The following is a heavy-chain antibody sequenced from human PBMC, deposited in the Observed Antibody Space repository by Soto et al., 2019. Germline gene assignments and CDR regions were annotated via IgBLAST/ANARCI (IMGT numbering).Heavy chain of an antibody. V-gene: IGHV3-53*02. J-gene: IGHJ4*02. D-gene: IGHD5-18*01. CDR2: SYSGGST. CDR1: GFTVSSNY. Sequence: EVQLVETGGGLIQPGGSLRLSCAASGFTVSSNYMSWVRQAPGKGLEWVSVSYSGGSTYYADSVKGRFTISSDNSKNTLYLQMNRLSAEDAALYYCARYSYGLYYCDFLGQGTLVTVSS. CDR3: ARYSYGLYYCDF.